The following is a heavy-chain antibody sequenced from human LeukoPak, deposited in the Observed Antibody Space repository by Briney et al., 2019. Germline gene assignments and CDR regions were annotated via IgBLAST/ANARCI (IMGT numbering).Heavy chain of an antibody. Sequence: ASVKVSCKASGYTFTGYYMHWVRQAPGQGLEWMGWINPNSGGTNYAQKFQGRVTMTRDTSISTAYMELSRLRSDDTAVYYCAREVVSMYGGSYSGGYFEDYWGQGTLVTVSS. CDR1: GYTFTGYY. J-gene: IGHJ4*02. CDR3: AREVVSMYGGSYSGGYFEDY. D-gene: IGHD1-26*01. CDR2: INPNSGGT. V-gene: IGHV1-2*02.